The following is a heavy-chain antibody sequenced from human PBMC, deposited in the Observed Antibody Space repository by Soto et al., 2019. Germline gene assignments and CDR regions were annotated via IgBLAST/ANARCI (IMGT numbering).Heavy chain of an antibody. CDR2: IDVSGST. D-gene: IGHD1-26*01. CDR1: GASISSGGYY. Sequence: SETLSLTCTVSGASISSGGYYWGWIRQRPGKGLEGVGYIDVSGSTYYNPSLESRLTISLGTSPNQISQKLSSVTAADTAVYYCATGNAWEALLAYWGQGTLVTVSS. J-gene: IGHJ4*02. CDR3: ATGNAWEALLAY. V-gene: IGHV4-31*03.